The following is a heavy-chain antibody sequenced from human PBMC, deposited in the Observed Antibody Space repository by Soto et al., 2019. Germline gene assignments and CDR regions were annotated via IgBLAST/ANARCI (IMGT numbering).Heavy chain of an antibody. J-gene: IGHJ6*03. CDR1: GFIFSSSA. D-gene: IGHD1-1*01. Sequence: QVQLEESGGGVVQPGRSLRLSCAASGFIFSSSAMHWVRQAPGKGLEWVAVISYDGSNKYYAGSVKGRFTISRDNSKNTLYLQVNSLRAEDTAVYYCAKDSPGPTHHYFSYYMDVWGKGTTVTVSS. V-gene: IGHV3-30*18. CDR2: ISYDGSNK. CDR3: AKDSPGPTHHYFSYYMDV.